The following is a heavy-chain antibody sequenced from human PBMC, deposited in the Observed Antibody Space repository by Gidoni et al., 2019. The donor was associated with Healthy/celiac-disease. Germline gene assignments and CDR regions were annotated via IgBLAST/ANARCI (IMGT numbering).Heavy chain of an antibody. CDR3: ARDAPIPSIVVVPAALSYGMDV. J-gene: IGHJ6*02. CDR2: ISAYNGNT. Sequence: QVQLVQSGAEVKKPGASVKVSCKASGYTFTSYGISWVRQAPGQGLEWMGWISAYNGNTNYAQKLQGRVTMTTDTSTSTAYMELRSLRSDDTAVYYCARDAPIPSIVVVPAALSYGMDVWGQGTTVTVSS. CDR1: GYTFTSYG. D-gene: IGHD2-2*01. V-gene: IGHV1-18*01.